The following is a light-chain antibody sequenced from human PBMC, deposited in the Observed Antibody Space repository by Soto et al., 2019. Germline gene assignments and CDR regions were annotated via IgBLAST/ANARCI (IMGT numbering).Light chain of an antibody. Sequence: QAVVTQEPSLTVSPGGTVTLTCGSITGAVTSGHYPYWFQQKPGQAPRTLIYDTNKKHSWTPARFSGSLLGGRAALTLSGAQPEDEADYYCLLSYSDALPVFGGGTKLTVL. CDR2: DTN. V-gene: IGLV7-46*01. J-gene: IGLJ2*01. CDR3: LLSYSDALPV. CDR1: TGAVTSGHY.